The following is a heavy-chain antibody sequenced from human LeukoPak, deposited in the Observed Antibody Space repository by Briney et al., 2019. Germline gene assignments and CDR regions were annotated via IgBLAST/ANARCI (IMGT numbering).Heavy chain of an antibody. CDR2: ISTNNGNT. CDR3: ARDLVFPDY. CDR1: GYTFISYG. Sequence: GASVKVSCKASGYTFISYGITWIRQAPGEGLEWMGWISTNNGNTNYVQKFQGRVTMITDTSTSTAYMELRSLTSDDTAVYYCARDLVFPDYWGQGTLVTVSS. J-gene: IGHJ4*02. V-gene: IGHV1-18*01. D-gene: IGHD2-8*01.